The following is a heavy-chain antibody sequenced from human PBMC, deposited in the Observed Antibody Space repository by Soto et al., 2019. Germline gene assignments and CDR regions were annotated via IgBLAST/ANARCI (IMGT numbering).Heavy chain of an antibody. V-gene: IGHV3-30*03. D-gene: IGHD6-6*01. CDR1: GFTFSSYG. CDR2: ISYDGSNK. CDR3: ARGLAAPLEY. Sequence: PGGSLRLSCAASGFTFSSYGMHWVRQAPGKGLEWVAVISYDGSNKYYADSVKGRFTISRDNSKNTLYLQMNSLRAEDTAVYYCARGLAAPLEYWGQGTLVTVSS. J-gene: IGHJ4*02.